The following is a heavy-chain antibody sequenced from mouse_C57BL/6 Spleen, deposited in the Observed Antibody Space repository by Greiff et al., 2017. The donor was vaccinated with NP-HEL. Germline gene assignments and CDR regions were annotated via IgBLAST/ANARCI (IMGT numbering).Heavy chain of an antibody. Sequence: LEESGPALVQPVASVKISCKASGYAFSSSWMNWVKQRPGKGLEWIGRIYPGDGDTNYNGKFKGKATLTADKSSSTAYMQLSSLTSEDSAVYFCARCIYYDYEGFAYWGQGTLVTVSA. V-gene: IGHV1-82*01. CDR3: ARCIYYDYEGFAY. D-gene: IGHD2-4*01. CDR2: IYPGDGDT. CDR1: GYAFSSSW. J-gene: IGHJ3*01.